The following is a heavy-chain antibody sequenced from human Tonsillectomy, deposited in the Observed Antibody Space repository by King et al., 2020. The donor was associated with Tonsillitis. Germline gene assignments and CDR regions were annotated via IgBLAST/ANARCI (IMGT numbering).Heavy chain of an antibody. J-gene: IGHJ3*02. CDR3: ARSSWGDAFDI. CDR2: IYYSGNT. Sequence: QLQESGPGLVKPSETLSLTCTVSGGSISSSSYFWGWIRQPPGKGLEWIGSIYYSGNTHYNPSLKNRVTISIDTSKNQFSLQLRSVTAADTAMYSCARSSWGDAFDIWGPGTMVTVPS. V-gene: IGHV4-39*01. CDR1: GGSISSSSYF. D-gene: IGHD6-13*01.